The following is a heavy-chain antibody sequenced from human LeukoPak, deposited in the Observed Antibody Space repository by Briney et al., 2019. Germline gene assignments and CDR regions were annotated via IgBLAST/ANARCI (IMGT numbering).Heavy chain of an antibody. CDR1: GFTFANYN. CDR2: INAGGSST. J-gene: IGHJ4*02. Sequence: GGSLRLSCAASGFTFANYNFNWVRQAPGKGLEWASHINAGGSSTYYTGSVKGRFTISRDNSKNTVYLQMNSLRAEDTALYYCAKIVWNTYVYFDYWGQGTLVTVSS. D-gene: IGHD3-16*01. V-gene: IGHV3-23*01. CDR3: AKIVWNTYVYFDY.